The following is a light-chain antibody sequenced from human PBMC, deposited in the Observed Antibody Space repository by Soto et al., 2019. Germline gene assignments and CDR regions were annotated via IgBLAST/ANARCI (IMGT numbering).Light chain of an antibody. CDR3: CSYAGSITYVV. J-gene: IGLJ2*01. Sequence: QSALTQPASVSVSPGQSITISCTGTSSDVGSYNLVSWYQQHPGKAPKLIIYEVSKRPSGLSNRFSGSKSGNTASLTISGLQAEDGADYYCCSYAGSITYVVFGGGTKLTVL. CDR2: EVS. CDR1: SSDVGSYNL. V-gene: IGLV2-23*02.